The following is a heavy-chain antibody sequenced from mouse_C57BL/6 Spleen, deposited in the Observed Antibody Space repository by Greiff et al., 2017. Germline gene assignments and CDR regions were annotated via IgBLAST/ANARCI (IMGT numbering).Heavy chain of an antibody. Sequence: QVQLQQPGAELVKPGASVKLSCKASGYTFTSYWMHWVKQRPGQGLEWIGMIHPNSGSTNYNEKFKSKATLTVDKSSSTAYMQLSSLTSEDSAVYYCAGGGGYYYGSSYDWYFDVWGTGTTVTVSS. CDR1: GYTFTSYW. V-gene: IGHV1-64*01. J-gene: IGHJ1*03. D-gene: IGHD1-1*01. CDR2: IHPNSGST. CDR3: AGGGGYYYGSSYDWYFDV.